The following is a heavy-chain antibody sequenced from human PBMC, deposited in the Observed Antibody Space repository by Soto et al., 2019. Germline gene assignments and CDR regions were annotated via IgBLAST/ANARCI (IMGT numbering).Heavy chain of an antibody. D-gene: IGHD3-10*01. CDR1: GGSIGCVGYS. CDR2: MYHSGTF. V-gene: IGHV4-30-2*01. CDR3: ARAQFYSGSGNYNNLMFDA. J-gene: IGHJ5*02. Sequence: LSLTCSVSGGSIGCVGYSWSWIRQPPGGGLEWIGYMYHSGTFLKSPSLKTRLTMSLDMSKNQFSLTLNSMTAADTAVYYCARAQFYSGSGNYNNLMFDAWGQGIQVTVSS.